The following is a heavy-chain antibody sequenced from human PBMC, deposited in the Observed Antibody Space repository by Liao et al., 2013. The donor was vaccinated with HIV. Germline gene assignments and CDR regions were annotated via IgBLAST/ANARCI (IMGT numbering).Heavy chain of an antibody. V-gene: IGHV4-34*01. CDR1: GGSFSGYY. CDR3: ARGVDSYGPWSFDY. Sequence: QVQLQQWGAGLLKPSETLSLTCAVYGGSFSGYYWSWIRQPPGKVLEWIGEINHSGSTNYSPSLKSRVTISVDTSKNQFSLKLSSVTAADTAVYYCARGVDSYGPWSFDYWGQGTLVTVSS. CDR2: INHSGST. J-gene: IGHJ4*02. D-gene: IGHD5-18*01.